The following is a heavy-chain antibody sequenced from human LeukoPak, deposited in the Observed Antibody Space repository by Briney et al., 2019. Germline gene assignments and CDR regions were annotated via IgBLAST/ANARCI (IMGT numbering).Heavy chain of an antibody. CDR2: ITNDGSST. CDR1: GLTFSSHW. V-gene: IGHV3-74*01. J-gene: IGHJ4*02. D-gene: IGHD3-22*01. Sequence: GGSLRLSCAASGLTFSSHWMHWVRQAPGKGLVWVSRITNDGSSTTYADSVKGRFTISRDNSKNTLYLQMDSLRAEDTAVYYCPRKYDSSGYFDYWGQGTLVTVSS. CDR3: PRKYDSSGYFDY.